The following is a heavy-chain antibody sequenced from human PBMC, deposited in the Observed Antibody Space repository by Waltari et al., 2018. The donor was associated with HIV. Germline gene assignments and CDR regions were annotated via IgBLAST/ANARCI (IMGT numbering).Heavy chain of an antibody. Sequence: QLQLQESGPGLVKPSETLSLTCIVSGGSFSSSRHYWGWLRQPPGKGLEWLATISSSGSSFYNPSLKSRLTISVDTSKNRFSLRLSSVTAADTAVYYCARHLNHGHDYVWGSYRPFDYWGQGTLVTVSS. CDR1: GGSFSSSRHY. D-gene: IGHD3-16*02. CDR3: ARHLNHGHDYVWGSYRPFDY. V-gene: IGHV4-39*01. CDR2: ISSSGSS. J-gene: IGHJ4*02.